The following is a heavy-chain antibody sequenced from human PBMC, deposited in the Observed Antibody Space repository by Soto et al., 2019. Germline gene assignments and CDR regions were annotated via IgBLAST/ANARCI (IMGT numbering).Heavy chain of an antibody. D-gene: IGHD2-15*01. CDR3: ARDSGIVVVVNWFDP. Sequence: ASVKVSCKASGYTFTSYGISWVRQAPGQGLEWMGWISAYNGNTNYAQKLRGRVTMTTDTSTSTAYMELRSLRSDDTAVYYCARDSGIVVVVNWFDPWGQGTLVTVSS. V-gene: IGHV1-18*01. CDR1: GYTFTSYG. J-gene: IGHJ5*02. CDR2: ISAYNGNT.